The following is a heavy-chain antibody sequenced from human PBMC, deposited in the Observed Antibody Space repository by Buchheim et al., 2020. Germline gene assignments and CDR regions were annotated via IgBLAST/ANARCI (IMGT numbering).Heavy chain of an antibody. J-gene: IGHJ4*02. D-gene: IGHD1-1*01. Sequence: EVQLLESGGDLVQPGGSLRLSCAASGFTFNNYAMSWVRQAPGKGLEWVSGISSSGDSTFYADSAKVRFTIPSDNYNNTVYLQMNSMRGEETAVYYCEKGLTTCKSPFDYWGQET. V-gene: IGHV3-23*01. CDR1: GFTFNNYA. CDR3: EKGLTTCKSPFDY. CDR2: ISSSGDST.